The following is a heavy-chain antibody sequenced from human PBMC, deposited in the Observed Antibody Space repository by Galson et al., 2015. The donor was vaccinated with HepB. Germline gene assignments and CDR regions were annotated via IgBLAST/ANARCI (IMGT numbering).Heavy chain of an antibody. CDR3: ARVSSSWYGYYYGMDV. CDR1: GFTFSSYE. J-gene: IGHJ6*02. D-gene: IGHD6-13*01. Sequence: LRLSCAASGFTFSSYEMNWVRQAPGKGLEWVSYISSSGSTIYYADSVKGRFTISRDNAKNSLYLQMNSLRAEDTAVYYCARVSSSWYGYYYGMDVWGQGTTVTVSS. V-gene: IGHV3-48*03. CDR2: ISSSGSTI.